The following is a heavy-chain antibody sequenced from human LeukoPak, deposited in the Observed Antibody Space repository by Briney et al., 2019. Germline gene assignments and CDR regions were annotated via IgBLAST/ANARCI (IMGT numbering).Heavy chain of an antibody. D-gene: IGHD6-13*01. CDR1: GFTFSSYS. J-gene: IGHJ4*02. CDR2: NSGSTYTI. Sequence: GGSLRLSCTASGFTFSSYSMNWVRQAPGKGLEWVSYNSGSTYTIYYADSVKGRFTLSRDNAKNSLYLQMNSLRDEDTAVYYCAREGYYYDYWGQGTLVTVSS. V-gene: IGHV3-48*02. CDR3: AREGYYYDY.